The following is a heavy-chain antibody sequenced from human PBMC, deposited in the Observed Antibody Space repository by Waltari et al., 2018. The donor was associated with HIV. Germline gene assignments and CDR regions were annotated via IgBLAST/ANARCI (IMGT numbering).Heavy chain of an antibody. CDR1: GCSFSSGNW. Sequence: QVQLQESGPGLVQPSGTLSLTCAVSGCSFSSGNWWTWVRQHPGKGLELIGEIYHSGTTNYNPSLKTRITISLDKSKNQFSLKLSSVTAADTAVYYCAINGGSSNFDYWGQGTLVTVSS. CDR2: IYHSGTT. J-gene: IGHJ4*02. D-gene: IGHD2-15*01. CDR3: AINGGSSNFDY. V-gene: IGHV4-4*02.